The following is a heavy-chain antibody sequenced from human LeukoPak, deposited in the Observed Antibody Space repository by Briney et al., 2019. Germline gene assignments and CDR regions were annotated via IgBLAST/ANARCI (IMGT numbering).Heavy chain of an antibody. CDR3: ARGYYYDSSGRRIFDY. D-gene: IGHD3-22*01. CDR2: IDSDGSIT. Sequence: GGSLRLSCAASGFAFSSYGMHWARQAPGKGLVWVSRIDSDGSITSYADSVKGRFTISRDNAKNTLYLQMNSLRAEDTAVYYCARGYYYDSSGRRIFDYWGQGTLVTVSS. CDR1: GFAFSSYG. V-gene: IGHV3-74*01. J-gene: IGHJ4*02.